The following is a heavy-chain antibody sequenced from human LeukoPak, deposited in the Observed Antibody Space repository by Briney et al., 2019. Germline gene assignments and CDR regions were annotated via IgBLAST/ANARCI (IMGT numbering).Heavy chain of an antibody. CDR2: IYYSGST. Sequence: SETLSLTCTVSGGSISSSSYYWGWIRQPPGKGLEWIGSIYYSGSTYYNPSLKSRVTISVDTSKNQFSLKLSSVTAADTAVYYCARHTPLGYCGSTSCPGEFDYWGQGTLVTVSS. J-gene: IGHJ4*02. V-gene: IGHV4-39*01. D-gene: IGHD2-2*01. CDR1: GGSISSSSYY. CDR3: ARHTPLGYCGSTSCPGEFDY.